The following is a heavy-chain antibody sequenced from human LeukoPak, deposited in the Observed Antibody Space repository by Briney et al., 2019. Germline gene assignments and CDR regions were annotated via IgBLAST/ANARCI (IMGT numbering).Heavy chain of an antibody. CDR3: ARVPRHLAGIYDY. CDR1: GGSFSGYY. V-gene: IGHV4-34*01. Sequence: SETLSLTCAVYGGSFSGYYWSWIRQPPGQGLEWIGEINHSGSTNYNPSLKSRVTISVDTSKNQFSLKLSSVTAADTAVYYCARVPRHLAGIYDYWGQGTLVTVSS. D-gene: IGHD6-19*01. J-gene: IGHJ4*02. CDR2: INHSGST.